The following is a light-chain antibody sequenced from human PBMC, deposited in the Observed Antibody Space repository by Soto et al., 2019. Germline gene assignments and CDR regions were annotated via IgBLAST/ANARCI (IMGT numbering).Light chain of an antibody. V-gene: IGKV4-1*01. CDR3: QLFYSTLQT. CDR1: QSVLYSSNNKNY. CDR2: WAS. Sequence: DIVMTQSPDSLAVSLGERATINCKSSQSVLYSSNNKNYLAWYQQKPGQPPKLLIYWASTRESGVPDRFSGRGSGTDFHLTISRLQAEDVAVFYCQLFYSTLQTFGQGTKLEMK. J-gene: IGKJ2*01.